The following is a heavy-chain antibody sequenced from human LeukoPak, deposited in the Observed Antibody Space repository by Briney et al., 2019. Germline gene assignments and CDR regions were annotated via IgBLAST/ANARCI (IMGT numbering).Heavy chain of an antibody. CDR2: INPSGGST. CDR1: GYTFTSYY. J-gene: IGHJ4*02. CDR3: ARDLVAYCSSTSCYLDY. V-gene: IGHV1-46*01. Sequence: ASVKVSCKASGYTFTSYYMHWVRQAPGQGLEWMGIINPSGGSTSYAQKFQGRVTMTRDTSTSTVYMELSSLRSEDTAVYYCARDLVAYCSSTSCYLDYWGQGALVTVSS. D-gene: IGHD2-2*01.